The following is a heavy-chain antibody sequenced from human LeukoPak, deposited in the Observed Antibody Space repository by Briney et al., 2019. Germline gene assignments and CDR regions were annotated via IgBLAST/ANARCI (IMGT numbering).Heavy chain of an antibody. CDR1: GGSISSYY. CDR3: ASGRGLRRYWYFDL. V-gene: IGHV4-59*01. D-gene: IGHD3-10*01. J-gene: IGHJ2*01. Sequence: SETLSLTCTVSGGSISSYYWSWIRQPPGKGLEWIGYIYYSGSTNYNPSLKSRVTISVDTSKNQFSLKLSSVTAADTAVYYCASGRGLRRYWYFDLRGRGTLVTVSS. CDR2: IYYSGST.